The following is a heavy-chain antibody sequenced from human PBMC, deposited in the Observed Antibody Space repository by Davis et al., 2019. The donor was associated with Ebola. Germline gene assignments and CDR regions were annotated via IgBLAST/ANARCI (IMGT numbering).Heavy chain of an antibody. J-gene: IGHJ5*02. CDR1: GDTFSTYS. V-gene: IGHV1-69*13. CDR3: ARNDTVSKWFDP. CDR2: IIPIFGAA. Sequence: SVKVSCKASGDTFSTYSVNWVRQAPGQGLEWLGGIIPIFGAAHYADAYKGRLQITADRSTNMVYMELSGLISDDTAMYYCARNDTVSKWFDPWGQGTLVTVSP. D-gene: IGHD4-11*01.